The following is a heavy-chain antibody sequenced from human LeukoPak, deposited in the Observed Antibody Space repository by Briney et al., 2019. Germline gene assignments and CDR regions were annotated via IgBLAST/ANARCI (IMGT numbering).Heavy chain of an antibody. J-gene: IGHJ4*02. CDR2: ISSSSSYI. CDR1: GFTFSSYS. CDR3: ARAKAAAGTFDD. D-gene: IGHD6-13*01. V-gene: IGHV3-21*01. Sequence: GGSLRLSCAASGFTFSSYSMNWVRQAPGKGLEWVSSISSSSSYIYYADSVKGRFTISRDNAKNSLYLQMNSLRAEDTAVYYCARAKAAAGTFDDWGQGTLVTVSS.